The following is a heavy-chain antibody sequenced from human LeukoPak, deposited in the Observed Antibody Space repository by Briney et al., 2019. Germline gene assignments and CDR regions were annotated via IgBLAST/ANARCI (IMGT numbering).Heavy chain of an antibody. CDR2: INWNGGST. J-gene: IGHJ6*02. V-gene: IGHV3-20*04. Sequence: PGGSLRLSCAASGFXFDDYGISWVRQVPGKGQEWVSGINWNGGSTGYADSVKGRFTISRDNAKNSLFLQMNSLRAEDTAFYYCAREGYCSTTSCAYAMDVWGQGTTVTVSS. D-gene: IGHD2-2*01. CDR1: GFXFDDYG. CDR3: AREGYCSTTSCAYAMDV.